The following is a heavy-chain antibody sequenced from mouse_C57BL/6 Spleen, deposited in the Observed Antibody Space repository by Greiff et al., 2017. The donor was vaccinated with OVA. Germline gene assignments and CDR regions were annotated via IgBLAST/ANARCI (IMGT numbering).Heavy chain of an antibody. Sequence: DVHLVESGPGLVKPSQSLSLTCSVTGYSITSGYYWNWIRQFPGNKLEWMGYISYDGSNNYNPSLKNRISITRDTSKNQFFLKLNSVTTEDTATYYCARRATNFDYWGQGTTLTVSS. CDR1: GYSITSGYY. CDR3: ARRATNFDY. J-gene: IGHJ2*01. D-gene: IGHD1-1*01. CDR2: ISYDGSN. V-gene: IGHV3-6*01.